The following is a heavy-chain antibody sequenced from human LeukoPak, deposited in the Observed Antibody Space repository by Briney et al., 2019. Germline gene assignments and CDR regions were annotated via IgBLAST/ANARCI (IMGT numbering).Heavy chain of an antibody. Sequence: ASVKVSCKASGYTFTGYYMHWVRQAPGQGLEWMGWINPNSGGTNYAQKFQGRVTMTRDTSISTAYMELSRLRSDDTAVYYCARGKDYYDSSGYYPLFDHWGQGTLVTVSS. CDR1: GYTFTGYY. V-gene: IGHV1-2*02. J-gene: IGHJ4*02. D-gene: IGHD3-22*01. CDR2: INPNSGGT. CDR3: ARGKDYYDSSGYYPLFDH.